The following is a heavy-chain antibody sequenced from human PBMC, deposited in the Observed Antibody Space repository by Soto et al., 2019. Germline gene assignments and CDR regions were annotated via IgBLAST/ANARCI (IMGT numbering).Heavy chain of an antibody. CDR2: VYPSDSHT. CDR1: GFSFTSQW. J-gene: IGHJ4*02. D-gene: IGHD5-18*01. CDR3: ARQSGETYTPMDH. Sequence: GESLKISCKGSGFSFTSQWIAWVRQMPGKGLEWMGTVYPSDSHTRYSPSFQGQVTISADKSISTAYLQWSSLKASDTAMYYCARQSGETYTPMDHWGQGTLVNVSS. V-gene: IGHV5-51*01.